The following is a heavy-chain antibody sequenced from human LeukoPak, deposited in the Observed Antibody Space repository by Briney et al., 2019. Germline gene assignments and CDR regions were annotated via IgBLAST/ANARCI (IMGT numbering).Heavy chain of an antibody. CDR2: INPNSGGT. V-gene: IGHV1-2*02. J-gene: IGHJ4*02. D-gene: IGHD2-2*02. CDR1: GYTFTGYY. CDR3: ARDLTDIVVVPAAILFDY. Sequence: ASVKVSCKASGYTFTGYYMHWVRQAPGQGLEWMGWINPNSGGTNYAQKFQGRVTMTRDTSISTAYMELSRLRSDDTAVYYCARDLTDIVVVPAAILFDYWGQGTLVTVSS.